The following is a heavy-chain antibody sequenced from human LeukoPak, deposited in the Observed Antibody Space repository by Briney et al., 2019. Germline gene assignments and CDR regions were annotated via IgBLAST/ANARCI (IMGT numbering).Heavy chain of an antibody. CDR2: TRYDGTMK. CDR1: GFTFGSYA. CDR3: AKDLELTMIRGVCEY. Sequence: GGSLRLSCAASGFTFGSYAMHWVRQAPGKGLEWVAFTRYDGTMKYYSDSVKGRFTISRDNSKNTLYLQMSSLRLEDTAVYYCAKDLELTMIRGVCEYWGQGTLVTVSS. D-gene: IGHD3-10*01. J-gene: IGHJ4*02. V-gene: IGHV3-30*02.